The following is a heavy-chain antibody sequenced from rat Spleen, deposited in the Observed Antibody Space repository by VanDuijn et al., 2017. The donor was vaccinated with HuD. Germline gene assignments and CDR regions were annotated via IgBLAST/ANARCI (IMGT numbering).Heavy chain of an antibody. J-gene: IGHJ2*01. CDR1: GFTFSTFP. V-gene: IGHV5-46*01. CDR3: IRDIAAPWDY. Sequence: EVHLVESGGGLVQPGRSMKLSCAASGFTFSTFPMAWVRQAPTKGLEWVATISTSGGITYYRDSVKGRFTISRDNAKSTLYLQMNSLRSEDTATYYCIRDIAAPWDYWGQGVMVTVSS. D-gene: IGHD1-2*01. CDR2: ISTSGGIT.